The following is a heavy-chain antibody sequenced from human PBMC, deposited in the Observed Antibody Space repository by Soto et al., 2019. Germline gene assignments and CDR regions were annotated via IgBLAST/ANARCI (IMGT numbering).Heavy chain of an antibody. CDR2: INHSGST. D-gene: IGHD6-19*01. Sequence: SETLSLTCAVYGGSFSGYYWSWVRQPPGKGLEWIGEINHSGSTNYNPSLKSRVTISVDTSKNQFSLKLSSVTAADTAVYYCARGPGGRVRRGWVYWGQGTLVTVSS. CDR3: ARGPGGRVRRGWVY. V-gene: IGHV4-34*01. J-gene: IGHJ4*02. CDR1: GGSFSGYY.